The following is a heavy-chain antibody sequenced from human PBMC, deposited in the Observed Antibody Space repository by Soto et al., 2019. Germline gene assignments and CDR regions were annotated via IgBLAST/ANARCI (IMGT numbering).Heavy chain of an antibody. CDR3: ANNDGWNFES. J-gene: IGHJ4*02. D-gene: IGHD3-9*01. CDR2: IYHGGSA. CDR1: GGSISSGKW. V-gene: IGHV4-4*02. Sequence: QVHLQESGPGLVKPSGTLSLICDVSGGSISSGKWWSWVRQPPGKGLEWIGEIYHGGSASYNPSFRSRAVISVDKSKTQLCLNLNSVTDADTAVYFCANNDGWNFESWGQGILVTVSS.